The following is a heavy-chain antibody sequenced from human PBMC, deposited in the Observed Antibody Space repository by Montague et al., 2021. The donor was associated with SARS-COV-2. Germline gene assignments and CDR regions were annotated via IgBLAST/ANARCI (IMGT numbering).Heavy chain of an antibody. CDR2: ISYDGSNK. CDR3: ARPHSGSYFSAFDI. V-gene: IGHV3-30*04. Sequence: SLRLSCAASGFTFSSYAMHWVRQAPGKGLEWVAVISYDGSNKYYADSVKGRFTISRDNSKNTLYLQMNSLRAEDTAVYYCARPHSGSYFSAFDIWGQGTMVTVSS. J-gene: IGHJ3*02. D-gene: IGHD1-26*01. CDR1: GFTFSSYA.